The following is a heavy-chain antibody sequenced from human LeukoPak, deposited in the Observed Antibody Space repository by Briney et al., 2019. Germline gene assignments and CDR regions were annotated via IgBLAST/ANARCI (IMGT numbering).Heavy chain of an antibody. CDR1: RFTVTSNY. J-gene: IGHJ4*02. V-gene: IGHV3-66*01. D-gene: IGHD6-19*01. Sequence: GGSLRLSCAASRFTVTSNYMSWVRQAPGKGLEWVSVIYNGGSTNYADSVKGRFTISRDNSQNTLFLQMNSLRAEDTAVYFCARASQWLAFDNWGQGTLVTVSS. CDR3: ARASQWLAFDN. CDR2: IYNGGST.